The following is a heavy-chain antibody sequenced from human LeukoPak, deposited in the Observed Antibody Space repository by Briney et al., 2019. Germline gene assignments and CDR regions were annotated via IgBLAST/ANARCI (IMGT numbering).Heavy chain of an antibody. D-gene: IGHD1-26*01. CDR2: ITGSGGRT. Sequence: GGSLRLSCTVSGFTVSSNSWSWVRQAPGKGLEWVSAITGSGGRTYYADSVKGRFTISRDNSKNTLYLQTNSLRAEDTAVYYCAKEYSGSFSPFPSYFDYWGQGTLVTVSS. CDR1: GFTVSSNS. V-gene: IGHV3-23*01. J-gene: IGHJ4*02. CDR3: AKEYSGSFSPFPSYFDY.